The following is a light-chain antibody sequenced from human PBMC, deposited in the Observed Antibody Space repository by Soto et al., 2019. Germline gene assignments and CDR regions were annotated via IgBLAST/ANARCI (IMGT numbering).Light chain of an antibody. CDR1: SSDVGSYNL. Sequence: QPALTQSASVSGSPGQSITISCAGTSSDVGSYNLVSWYQQHPGKAPKLMIYEVSKRPSGVSNRFSGSKSGNTASLTISGLQAEDEADYYCCSYAGSSTLVFGGGTKVTVL. CDR3: CSYAGSSTLV. J-gene: IGLJ2*01. CDR2: EVS. V-gene: IGLV2-23*02.